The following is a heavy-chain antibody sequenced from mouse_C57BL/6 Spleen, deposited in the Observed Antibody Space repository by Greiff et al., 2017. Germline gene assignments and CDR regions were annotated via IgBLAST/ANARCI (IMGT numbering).Heavy chain of an antibody. CDR3: ARELTGGYFDV. J-gene: IGHJ1*03. V-gene: IGHV1-82*01. CDR1: GYAFSSSW. D-gene: IGHD4-1*01. CDR2: IYPGDGDT. Sequence: QVQLQQSGPELVKPGASVKISCKASGYAFSSSWMNWVKQRPGKGLEWIGRIYPGDGDTNYNGKFKGKATLTADKSSSTAYMQLSSLTSEDSAVYFCARELTGGYFDVWGTGTTVTVSS.